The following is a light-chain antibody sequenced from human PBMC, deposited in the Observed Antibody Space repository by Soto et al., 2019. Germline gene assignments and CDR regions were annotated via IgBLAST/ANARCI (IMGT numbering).Light chain of an antibody. Sequence: QSVLTQPASVSGSPGQSITISCTGTSSDVGGFNYVSWYQQHPGKAPKLMISEVSNRPSGVSNRFSGSKSGNTASLTISGLQAEDEADYYCISYTSGSTLYVFGTGTQLTVL. CDR2: EVS. CDR1: SSDVGGFNY. J-gene: IGLJ1*01. V-gene: IGLV2-14*01. CDR3: ISYTSGSTLYV.